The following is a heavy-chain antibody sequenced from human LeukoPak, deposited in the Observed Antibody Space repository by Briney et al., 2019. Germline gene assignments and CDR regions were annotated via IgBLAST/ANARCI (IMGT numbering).Heavy chain of an antibody. V-gene: IGHV4-39*07. CDR2: MSYSGKI. CDR3: ARGSGYSYGSNWFDP. J-gene: IGHJ5*02. D-gene: IGHD5-18*01. Sequence: PSETLSLTCTISGDSITKKNFFWGWIRQPPGKGLEWIVSMSYSGKIYYNPSLKSRVSISIDTSKDQLSLKLNSVTAADTAMYHCARGSGYSYGSNWFDPWGQGTLVTVSS. CDR1: GDSITKKNFF.